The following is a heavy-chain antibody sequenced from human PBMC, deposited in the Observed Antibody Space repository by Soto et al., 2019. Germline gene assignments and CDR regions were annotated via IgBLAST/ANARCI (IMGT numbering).Heavy chain of an antibody. CDR3: ARGLETNSGYDQKNDY. Sequence: QVQLVQSGAGVKKPGSSVKVSCTASGGTFSSYAISWVRQAPGQGLEWMGGIIPIFGTANYAQKFQGRVTITADESTSTDYMELSSLRSEDTAVYYCARGLETNSGYDQKNDYWGQGTLVTVSS. D-gene: IGHD5-12*01. CDR1: GGTFSSYA. J-gene: IGHJ4*02. V-gene: IGHV1-69*01. CDR2: IIPIFGTA.